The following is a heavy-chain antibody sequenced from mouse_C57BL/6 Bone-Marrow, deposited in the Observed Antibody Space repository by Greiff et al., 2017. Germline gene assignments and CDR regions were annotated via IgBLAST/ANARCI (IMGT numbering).Heavy chain of an antibody. J-gene: IGHJ3*01. CDR2: IYPGDGDT. Sequence: QVTLKVSGPELVKPGASVKISCKASGYAFSSSWMNWVKQRPGKGLEWIGRIYPGDGDTNYNGKFKGKATLTADKSSSTAYMQLSSLTSEDSAVYFCARSTRAWFAYWGQGTLVTVSA. CDR1: GYAFSSSW. V-gene: IGHV1-82*01. CDR3: ARSTRAWFAY.